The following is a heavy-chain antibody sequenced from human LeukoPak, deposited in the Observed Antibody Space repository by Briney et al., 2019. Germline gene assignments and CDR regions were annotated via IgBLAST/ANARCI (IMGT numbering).Heavy chain of an antibody. D-gene: IGHD6-6*01. CDR3: ARHLHSSFYYYYGMDV. Sequence: ASVKVSCKVSGYTLTELSMHWVRQAPGKGLEWMGGFDPEDGETIYAQKFQGRVTMTRNTSISTAYMELSSLRSEDTAVYYCARHLHSSFYYYYGMDVWGQGTTVTVSS. CDR2: FDPEDGET. V-gene: IGHV1-24*01. CDR1: GYTLTELS. J-gene: IGHJ6*02.